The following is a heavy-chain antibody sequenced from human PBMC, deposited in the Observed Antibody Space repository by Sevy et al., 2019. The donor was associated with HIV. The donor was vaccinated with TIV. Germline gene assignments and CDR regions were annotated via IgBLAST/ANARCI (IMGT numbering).Heavy chain of an antibody. V-gene: IGHV3-23*01. CDR3: AKGDEPATDYADYVPNGFDI. D-gene: IGHD4-17*01. CDR2: ISGPGALT. J-gene: IGHJ3*02. Sequence: GGSLRLSCAASGFTFRIYGMSWVRQAPGKGLEWVSSISGPGALTYYAVSVKGRFTISRDNSKNTPFLQMNSLRAEDTALYFCAKGDEPATDYADYVPNGFDIWGQGTMVTVSS. CDR1: GFTFRIYG.